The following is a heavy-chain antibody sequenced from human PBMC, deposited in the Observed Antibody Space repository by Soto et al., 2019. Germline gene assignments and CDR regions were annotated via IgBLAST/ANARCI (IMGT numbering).Heavy chain of an antibody. CDR3: ARGPYCSGGSCYFYPFFQH. D-gene: IGHD2-15*01. J-gene: IGHJ1*01. Sequence: EVQLVQSGAEVKKPGESLKISCKGSGYSFTSYWIGWVRQMPGKGLEWMGIIYPGDSDTRYSPSFQGQVTISADKSISTAYLQWSSLKASDTAMYYCARGPYCSGGSCYFYPFFQHWGQGTLVTVSS. CDR2: IYPGDSDT. V-gene: IGHV5-51*03. CDR1: GYSFTSYW.